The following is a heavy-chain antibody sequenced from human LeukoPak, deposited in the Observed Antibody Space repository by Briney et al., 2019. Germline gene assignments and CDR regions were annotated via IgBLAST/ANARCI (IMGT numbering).Heavy chain of an antibody. CDR3: ARDRMSYYYGSGSYLGSDY. CDR1: GFTFSSYS. V-gene: IGHV3-48*04. CDR2: ISSSGSTI. D-gene: IGHD3-10*01. Sequence: GGSLRLSCAASGFTFSSYSMNWVRQAPGKGLEWVSYISSSGSTIYYADSVKGRFTISRDNAKNSLYLQMNSLRAGDTAVYYCARDRMSYYYGSGSYLGSDYWGQGTLVTVSS. J-gene: IGHJ4*02.